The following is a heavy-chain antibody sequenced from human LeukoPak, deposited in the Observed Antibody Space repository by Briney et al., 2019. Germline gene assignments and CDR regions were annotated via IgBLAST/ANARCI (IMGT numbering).Heavy chain of an antibody. J-gene: IGHJ4*02. CDR2: ISGSGGST. V-gene: IGHV3-23*01. D-gene: IGHD3-10*01. CDR3: AKDVLGSEDY. Sequence: QAGGSLRLSCAASGFTFSSYAMSWVRQAPGKGLEWVSGISGSGGSTYYADSMKGRFTISRDNSKNTLYLQMNSLRAEDTAVYYCAKDVLGSEDYWGQGTLVTVSS. CDR1: GFTFSSYA.